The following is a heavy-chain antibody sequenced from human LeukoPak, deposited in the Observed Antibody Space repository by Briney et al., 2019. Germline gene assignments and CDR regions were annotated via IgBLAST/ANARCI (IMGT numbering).Heavy chain of an antibody. CDR2: MNIDGSEK. CDR3: ARDPVEWELLLDY. D-gene: IGHD1-26*01. CDR1: GFTFSNYW. V-gene: IGHV3-7*01. Sequence: GGSLRLSCAASGFTFSNYWMGWVRQASGKRLEWVANMNIDGSEKYYADSVKGRFSISRDNARNSVYLQMASLRVEDTAVYYCARDPVEWELLLDYWGQGTLVTVSS. J-gene: IGHJ4*02.